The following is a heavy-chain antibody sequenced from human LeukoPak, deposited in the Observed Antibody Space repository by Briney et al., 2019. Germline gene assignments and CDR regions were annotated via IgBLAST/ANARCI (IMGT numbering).Heavy chain of an antibody. CDR3: ARDSGGSDPFDY. V-gene: IGHV1-3*01. D-gene: IGHD3-16*02. J-gene: IGHJ4*02. Sequence: KFQGRVTITRDTSASTAYMELSSLRSEDTAVYYCARDSGGSDPFDYWDQGTLVTVSS.